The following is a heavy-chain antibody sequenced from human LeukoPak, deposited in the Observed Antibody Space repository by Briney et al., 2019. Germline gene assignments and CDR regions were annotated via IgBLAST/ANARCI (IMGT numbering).Heavy chain of an antibody. CDR3: ARDGDYGTFAFDI. CDR2: IYYSGST. D-gene: IGHD4-17*01. Sequence: SQTLSLTCTVSGGSISSGDYYWSWIRQPPGKGLEWIGYIYYSGSTYYNPSLKSRVTISVDTSKNQFSLKLSSATAADTAVYYCARDGDYGTFAFDIWGQGTMVTVSS. J-gene: IGHJ3*02. CDR1: GGSISSGDYY. V-gene: IGHV4-30-4*08.